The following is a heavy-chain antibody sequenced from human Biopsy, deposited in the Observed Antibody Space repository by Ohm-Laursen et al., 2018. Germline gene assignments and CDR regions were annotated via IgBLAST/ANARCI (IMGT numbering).Heavy chain of an antibody. CDR3: AADSENCGGDCYIY. D-gene: IGHD2-21*02. Sequence: SVKVSCKVSGDRFTEFSIHWVRQAPGKGLEWMGGFDPEEGQRTYAQKFQGRLTMTEDTSADTVYMELRGLRSEDAAVYYCAADSENCGGDCYIYWGQGTQVTVSS. CDR2: FDPEEGQR. CDR1: GDRFTEFS. J-gene: IGHJ4*02. V-gene: IGHV1-24*01.